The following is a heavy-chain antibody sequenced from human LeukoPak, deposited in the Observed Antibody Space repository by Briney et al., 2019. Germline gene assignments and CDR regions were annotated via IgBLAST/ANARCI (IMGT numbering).Heavy chain of an antibody. CDR2: IIPIFGTA. Sequence: SVKVSCKASGGTFSSYAISWVRQAPGQGLEWMGGIIPIFGTASYAQKFQGRVTITTDEPTSTAYMELSSLRSEDTAVYYCAREGCSGGSCPARFDPWGQGTLVTVSS. CDR1: GGTFSSYA. CDR3: AREGCSGGSCPARFDP. D-gene: IGHD2-15*01. J-gene: IGHJ5*02. V-gene: IGHV1-69*05.